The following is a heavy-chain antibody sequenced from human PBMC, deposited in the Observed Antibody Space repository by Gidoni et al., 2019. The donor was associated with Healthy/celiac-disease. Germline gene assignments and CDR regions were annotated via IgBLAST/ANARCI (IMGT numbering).Heavy chain of an antibody. CDR3: ARVGITMIVVTDWYFDL. CDR1: GGPISSYY. V-gene: IGHV4-59*01. D-gene: IGHD3-22*01. Sequence: QVQLQESGPGLVKPSETLSLTCTVPGGPISSYYWSWIRQPPGKGLEWIGYIYYSGSTNYNPSLKSRVTISVDTSKNQFSLKLSSVTAADTAVYYCARVGITMIVVTDWYFDLWGRGTLVTVSS. CDR2: IYYSGST. J-gene: IGHJ2*01.